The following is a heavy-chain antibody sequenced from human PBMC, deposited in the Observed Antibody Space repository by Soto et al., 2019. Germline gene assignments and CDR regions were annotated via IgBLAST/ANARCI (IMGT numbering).Heavy chain of an antibody. CDR3: ATPKGSGSPASFDY. V-gene: IGHV1-24*01. D-gene: IGHD1-26*01. J-gene: IGHJ4*02. CDR2: FDPEDGET. Sequence: AASVKVSCKVSGYTLTELSMHWVRQAPGKGLEWMGGFDPEDGETIYAQKFQGRVTMTEDTSTDTAYMELSSLRSEDTAVYYCATPKGSGSPASFDYWGQGTLVTVSS. CDR1: GYTLTELS.